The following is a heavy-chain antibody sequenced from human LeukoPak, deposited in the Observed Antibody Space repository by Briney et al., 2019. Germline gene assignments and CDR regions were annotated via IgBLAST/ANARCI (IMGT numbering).Heavy chain of an antibody. Sequence: GGSLRLSCAASGFTFSTSSMTWVRQAPGKGLEWVSTVSGGGGTYYADSVKGRFTISRDNSKNTMYLQMNSLRAEDTAIYYCAKEERFGQLLSIDFWGQGTLVTVSS. CDR1: GFTFSTSS. CDR2: VSGGGGT. CDR3: AKEERFGQLLSIDF. V-gene: IGHV3-23*01. D-gene: IGHD3-10*01. J-gene: IGHJ4*02.